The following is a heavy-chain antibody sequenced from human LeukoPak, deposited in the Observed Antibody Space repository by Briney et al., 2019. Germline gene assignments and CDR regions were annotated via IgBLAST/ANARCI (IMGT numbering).Heavy chain of an antibody. CDR2: ISTDGSQT. J-gene: IGHJ4*02. CDR1: AFIFSGHW. Sequence: GGSLRLSCEGSAFIFSGHWMHWVRHPPGKGLMWVSQISTDGSQTFYADSVKGRFTISRDNAQNTLFLQMDSLRPEDTAVYYCVRSLRSADFWGQGTLVTVSS. V-gene: IGHV3-74*01. CDR3: VRSLRSADF.